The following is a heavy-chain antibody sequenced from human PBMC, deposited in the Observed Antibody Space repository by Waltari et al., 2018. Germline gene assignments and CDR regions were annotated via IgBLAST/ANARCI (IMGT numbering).Heavy chain of an antibody. V-gene: IGHV3-30*01. CDR1: GFTFSSYA. Sequence: QVQLVESGGGVVQPGRSLRLSCAASGFTFSSYAMHWVRQAPGTGLEWVAVISYDGSNKYYAYSVKGRFTISRYNSKNTLYLQMNSLRAEDTAVYYCARSDYDSSGYYSFDYWGQGTLVTVSS. J-gene: IGHJ4*02. CDR3: ARSDYDSSGYYSFDY. D-gene: IGHD3-22*01. CDR2: ISYDGSNK.